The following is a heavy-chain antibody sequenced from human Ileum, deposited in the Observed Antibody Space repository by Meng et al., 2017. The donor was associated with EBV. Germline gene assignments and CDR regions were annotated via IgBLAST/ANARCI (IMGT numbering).Heavy chain of an antibody. CDR2: IHHHEST. CDR3: ARESYSDSSGYYSLDY. V-gene: IGHV4-4*02. D-gene: IGHD3-22*01. Sequence: VRLRESARCVFMPSGTLSLTCAVAGGSISSSNWWRWVRQAPGKGLEWIGEIHHHESTNYNPSLKSRVTISVDKSKNQFSLKLSSVTAADTAVYYCARESYSDSSGYYSLDYWGQGSLVTVSS. J-gene: IGHJ4*02. CDR1: GGSISSSNW.